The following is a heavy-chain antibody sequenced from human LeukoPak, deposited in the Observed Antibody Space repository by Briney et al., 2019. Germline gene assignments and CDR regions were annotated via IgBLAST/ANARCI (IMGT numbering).Heavy chain of an antibody. D-gene: IGHD3-3*01. V-gene: IGHV4-4*07. Sequence: SETLFLTCAVSGASISSYYWSWIRQPAGKGLEWIGRIFGTGSTNYSPSLKSRVTMSVDTSKNQFSLNLNSVTAADTAVYYCARSYDRGNYFDFWGQGTLVTVSS. CDR2: IFGTGST. CDR1: GASISSYY. J-gene: IGHJ4*02. CDR3: ARSYDRGNYFDF.